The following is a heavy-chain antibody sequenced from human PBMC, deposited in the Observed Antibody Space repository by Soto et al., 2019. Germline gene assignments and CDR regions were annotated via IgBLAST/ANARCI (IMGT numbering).Heavy chain of an antibody. J-gene: IGHJ4*02. CDR1: GYTFTTYD. V-gene: IGHV1-8*01. CDR3: ARRKERSGPNYSDY. Sequence: QVQLVQSRAEVKRPGASLKVSCQASGYTFTTYDINWVRQAPGQGLEWMGWMNPYTGKAGYAQKFQGRVTMTRDNSISAAYMELSSLRSEDTAVYYCARRKERSGPNYSDYWGLGTLVTVSS. CDR2: MNPYTGKA. D-gene: IGHD6-25*01.